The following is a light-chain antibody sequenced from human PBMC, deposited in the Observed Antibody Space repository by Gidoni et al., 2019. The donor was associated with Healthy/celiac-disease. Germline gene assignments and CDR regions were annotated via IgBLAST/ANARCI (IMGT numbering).Light chain of an antibody. Sequence: EIVLTQSPGTLSLSTGERATRSCRASQSVSSSYLAWYQQKPGQAPRLLIYGASSRATGIPDRFSGSGSGTDFTLTISRLEPEDFAVYYCQQYGSSPMYTFGQGTKLEIK. V-gene: IGKV3-20*01. J-gene: IGKJ2*01. CDR2: GAS. CDR3: QQYGSSPMYT. CDR1: QSVSSSY.